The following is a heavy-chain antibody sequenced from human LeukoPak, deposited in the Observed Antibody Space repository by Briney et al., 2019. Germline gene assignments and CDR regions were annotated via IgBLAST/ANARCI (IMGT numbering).Heavy chain of an antibody. V-gene: IGHV3-23*01. CDR2: ISGSGGNT. Sequence: PGGSLRLSCAASGFTFSNAWMSWVRQAPGKGLEWVSGISGSGGNTYYADSVKGRFTISRDNSNNTLHLQMNSLRAEDTAVYYCAKPQCGSSTSCPPPDAFDIWGQGTMVTVSS. CDR1: GFTFSNAW. D-gene: IGHD2-2*01. CDR3: AKPQCGSSTSCPPPDAFDI. J-gene: IGHJ3*02.